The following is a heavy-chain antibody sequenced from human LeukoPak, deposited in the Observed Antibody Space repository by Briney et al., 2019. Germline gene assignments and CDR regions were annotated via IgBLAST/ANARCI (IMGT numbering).Heavy chain of an antibody. D-gene: IGHD3-3*01. Sequence: APVKSSCKASGYTFSSYGISWVRQVPGQGLEWMGWISAYNGNRNYAQNLQGRVTMTTDTSTSTAYMELRTLRSDDTAVYYCARDESRGRYYFDNWGQGTLVISSS. CDR2: ISAYNGNR. CDR3: ARDESRGRYYFDN. CDR1: GYTFSSYG. J-gene: IGHJ4*02. V-gene: IGHV1-18*01.